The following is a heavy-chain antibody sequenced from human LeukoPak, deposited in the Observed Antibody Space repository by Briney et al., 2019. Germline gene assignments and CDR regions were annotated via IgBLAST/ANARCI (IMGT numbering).Heavy chain of an antibody. CDR2: INPNSGGT. CDR3: ARPVKYYDFWSGSLSMAGDWCDL. J-gene: IGHJ5*02. V-gene: IGHV1-2*02. Sequence: ASVKVSCKASGYTFTGYYMHWVRQAPGQGLEWMGWINPNSGGTNYAQKFQGRVTMTRDTSISTAYMELSRLRSDDTAVYYCARPVKYYDFWSGSLSMAGDWCDLWPQRTLVTVPS. CDR1: GYTFTGYY. D-gene: IGHD3-3*01.